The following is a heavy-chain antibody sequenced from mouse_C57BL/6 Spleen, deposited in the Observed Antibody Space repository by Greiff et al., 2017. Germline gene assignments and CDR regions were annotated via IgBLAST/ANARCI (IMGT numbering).Heavy chain of an antibody. V-gene: IGHV3-6*01. Sequence: EVQLQESGPGLVKPSQSLSLTCSVTGYSITSGYYWNWIRQFPGNKLEWMGYISYDGSNNYNPSLKNRISITRDTSKNQFFLKVDSVTTEDTTTYYCATLYDYFDYWGQGTTLTVSS. J-gene: IGHJ2*01. CDR3: ATLYDYFDY. CDR1: GYSITSGYY. D-gene: IGHD2-3*01. CDR2: ISYDGSN.